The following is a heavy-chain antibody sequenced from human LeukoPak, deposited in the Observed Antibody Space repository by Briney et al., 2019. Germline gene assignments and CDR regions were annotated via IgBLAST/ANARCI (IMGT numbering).Heavy chain of an antibody. J-gene: IGHJ5*02. CDR3: ARDNYDFWSGYHIPNWFDP. D-gene: IGHD3-3*01. CDR1: GGTFSSYA. V-gene: IGHV1-69*05. Sequence: SVKVSCKAPGGTFSSYAISWVRQAPGQGLEWMGGIIPIFGTANYAQKFQGRVTITTDESTSTAYMELSSLRSEDTAVYYCARDNYDFWSGYHIPNWFDPWGQGTLVTVSS. CDR2: IIPIFGTA.